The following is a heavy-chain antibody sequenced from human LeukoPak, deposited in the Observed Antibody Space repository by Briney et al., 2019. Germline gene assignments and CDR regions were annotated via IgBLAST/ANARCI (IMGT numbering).Heavy chain of an antibody. V-gene: IGHV3-53*01. CDR2: IYSDNT. CDR1: GFTVSSNS. CDR3: ARRAGAYSHPYDY. J-gene: IGHJ4*02. Sequence: TGGSLRLSCRVSGFTVSSNSMNWVRQAPGKGLEWVSFIYSDNTHYSDSVKGRFTISRDNSKNTLYLQMNSLRAEDTAVYYCARRAGAYSHPYDYWGQGTLVTVSS. D-gene: IGHD4/OR15-4a*01.